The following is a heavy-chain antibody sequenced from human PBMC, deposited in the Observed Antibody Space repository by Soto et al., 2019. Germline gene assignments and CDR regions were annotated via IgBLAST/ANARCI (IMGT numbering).Heavy chain of an antibody. J-gene: IGHJ4*02. CDR3: ARAANLVDS. D-gene: IGHD2-15*01. V-gene: IGHV3-21*01. Sequence: EVQLVESGGGLVKPGGSLRLSCAASGFTFSDYSMTWVRQAPGKGLEWVSSISSTSIYIFYADSVKGRFPISRDNAKNSLYLQMNSLRAEDTAVYYCARAANLVDSWGQGTLVIVSS. CDR2: ISSTSIYI. CDR1: GFTFSDYS.